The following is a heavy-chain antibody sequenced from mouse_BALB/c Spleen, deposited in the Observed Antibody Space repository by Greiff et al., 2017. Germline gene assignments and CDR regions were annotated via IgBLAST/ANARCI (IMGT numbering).Heavy chain of an antibody. V-gene: IGHV2-9*02. CDR2: IWAGGST. D-gene: IGHD1-1*01. Sequence: VQLQESGPGLVAPSQSLSITCTVSGFSLTSYGVHWVRQPPGKGLEWLGVIWAGGSTNYNSALMSRLSISQDNSKSQVFLKMNSLQTDDTAMYYCARDRDYGSSYAMDDWGQGTTVTVSS. J-gene: IGHJ4*01. CDR1: GFSLTSYG. CDR3: ARDRDYGSSYAMDD.